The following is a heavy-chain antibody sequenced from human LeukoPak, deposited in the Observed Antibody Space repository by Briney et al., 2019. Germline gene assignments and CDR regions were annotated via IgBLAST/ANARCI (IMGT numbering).Heavy chain of an antibody. J-gene: IGHJ3*02. CDR2: IYYTGSI. Sequence: SETLSLTCTVSGGSISDYYWSWIRQPPGKGLEWIGYIYYTGSITYNPSLKSRVTISVDTSKNQFSLNLNSVTAADTAVYYCARHFETGDIWGQGTMVTVSS. V-gene: IGHV4-59*01. CDR3: ARHFETGDI. D-gene: IGHD3-9*01. CDR1: GGSISDYY.